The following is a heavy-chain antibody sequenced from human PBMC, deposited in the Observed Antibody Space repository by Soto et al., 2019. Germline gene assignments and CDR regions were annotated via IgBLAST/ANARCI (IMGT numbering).Heavy chain of an antibody. Sequence: GGSLRLSCAASGFTFSSFAMSWVRQAPGKGLEWVSAISDSGDSTHYADSVKGRFTVSRDNSKNTLYLQMNSLRAEETAVYYCAKHVSAFWSGYDYWGPGILVTVSS. D-gene: IGHD3-3*01. CDR2: ISDSGDST. V-gene: IGHV3-23*01. CDR3: AKHVSAFWSGYDY. CDR1: GFTFSSFA. J-gene: IGHJ4*02.